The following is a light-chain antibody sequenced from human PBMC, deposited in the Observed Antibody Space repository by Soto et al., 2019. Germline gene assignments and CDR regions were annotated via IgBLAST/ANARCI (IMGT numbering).Light chain of an antibody. J-gene: IGKJ2*01. Sequence: DVVMTQSPLSLPVTLGQPASISCRSSQSLVYSDGNTYLSWFQQRPGQSPRRLIYKVSNGDAGVPDRFSGNGSGTDFTLKISRVEADDVAVYFCMQGTYWPYTFGQGTKLEIK. V-gene: IGKV2-30*01. CDR1: QSLVYSDGNTY. CDR3: MQGTYWPYT. CDR2: KVS.